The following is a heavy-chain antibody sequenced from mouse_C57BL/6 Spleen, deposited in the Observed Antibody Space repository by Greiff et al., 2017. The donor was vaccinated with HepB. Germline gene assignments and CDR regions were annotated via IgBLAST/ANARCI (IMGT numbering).Heavy chain of an antibody. CDR2: IDPSDSYT. Sequence: QVQLQQPGAELVKPGASVKLSCKASGYTFTSYWMQWVKQRPGQGLEWIGEIDPSDSYTNYNQKFKGKATLTVDTSSSTAYMQLSSLTSEDSAVYYWASITTVDFDYWGQGTTLTVSS. J-gene: IGHJ2*01. D-gene: IGHD1-1*01. CDR3: ASITTVDFDY. CDR1: GYTFTSYW. V-gene: IGHV1-50*01.